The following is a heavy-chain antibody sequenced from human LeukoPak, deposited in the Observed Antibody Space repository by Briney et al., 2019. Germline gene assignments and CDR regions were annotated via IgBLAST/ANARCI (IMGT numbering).Heavy chain of an antibody. D-gene: IGHD6-13*01. CDR1: GYTFTGYY. CDR2: INPNSGGT. J-gene: IGHJ4*02. CDR3: ARAISSSGGGNDFDY. Sequence: ASVKVSCKASGYTFTGYYMHWVRQAPGQGLEWMGWINPNSGGTIYAQKFQGRVTMTRDTSISTAYMELSRLRSDDTAVYYCARAISSSGGGNDFDYWGQGTLVTVSS. V-gene: IGHV1-2*02.